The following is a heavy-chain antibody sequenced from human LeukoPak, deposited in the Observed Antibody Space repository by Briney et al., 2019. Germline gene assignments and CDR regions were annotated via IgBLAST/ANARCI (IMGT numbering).Heavy chain of an antibody. Sequence: GESLRISCKGSGYSFTSSWINWVRQMPGKGLEWMGRIDPRDAYTSYSPSFQGHVTISADKSISTAYLQWSSLKASDIAMYYCAREYYDILTGYYLDYWGQGTLVTVSS. CDR3: AREYYDILTGYYLDY. CDR2: IDPRDAYT. D-gene: IGHD3-9*01. J-gene: IGHJ4*02. CDR1: GYSFTSSW. V-gene: IGHV5-10-1*01.